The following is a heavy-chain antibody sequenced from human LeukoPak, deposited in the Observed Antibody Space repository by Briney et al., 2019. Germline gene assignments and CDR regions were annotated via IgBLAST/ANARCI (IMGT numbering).Heavy chain of an antibody. CDR2: INANSGTT. J-gene: IGHJ5*01. V-gene: IGHV3-23*01. CDR3: AKPISGGLAVTADWFHP. CDR1: GFTFSSYS. Sequence: GGSLRLSCAASGFTFSSYSMNWVHQPPGKGLEWVSTINANSGTTSYAASVRGRFTISRDNSKNTLYLQVNTLRADDTATYYCAKPISGGLAVTADWFHPWGQGTLVVVSS. D-gene: IGHD6-19*01.